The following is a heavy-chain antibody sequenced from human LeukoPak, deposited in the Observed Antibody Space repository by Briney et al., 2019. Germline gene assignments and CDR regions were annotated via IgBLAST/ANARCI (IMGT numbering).Heavy chain of an antibody. CDR3: ARDHDILTGYPTYYFDY. D-gene: IGHD3-9*01. Sequence: GGSLRLSCAASGFIFSNDAMHWVRQAPGKGLEWVAFIWFDGSNKHYADSVKGRFTISRDNSRNTLYLHMNSLRAEDTAVYYCARDHDILTGYPTYYFDYWGQGTLVTVSS. CDR1: GFIFSNDA. CDR2: IWFDGSNK. J-gene: IGHJ4*02. V-gene: IGHV3-33*01.